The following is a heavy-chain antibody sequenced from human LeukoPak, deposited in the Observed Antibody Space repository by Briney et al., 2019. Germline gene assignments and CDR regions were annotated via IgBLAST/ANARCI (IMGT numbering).Heavy chain of an antibody. CDR3: TRVGSWAVDY. Sequence: PSETLSLTCTVSGGSISSYYWSWIRQPPGKGLEWIGYIYYSGSTNYNPSLKSRVTMSVDTSKNQFSLKLTSVTAADTAVYYCTRVGSWAVDYWGQGILVTVSS. D-gene: IGHD2-2*03. CDR1: GGSISSYY. CDR2: IYYSGST. J-gene: IGHJ4*02. V-gene: IGHV4-59*12.